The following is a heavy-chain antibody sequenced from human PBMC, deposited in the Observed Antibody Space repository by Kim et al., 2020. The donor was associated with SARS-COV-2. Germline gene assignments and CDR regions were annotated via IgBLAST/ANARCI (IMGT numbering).Heavy chain of an antibody. CDR2: IYYGVNI. CDR1: GDSVTSGTYY. J-gene: IGHJ6*02. Sequence: SETLSLTCTVSGDSVTSGTYYWGWVRQPPGKGLEWIATIYYGVNIYSNPSLRSRVTISVDTPKNQVSLKLSSVTAADTAVYYCAKGHGDMVRLDAWGQGTTVTVSS. CDR3: AKGHGDMVRLDA. V-gene: IGHV4-39*07. D-gene: IGHD3-10*01.